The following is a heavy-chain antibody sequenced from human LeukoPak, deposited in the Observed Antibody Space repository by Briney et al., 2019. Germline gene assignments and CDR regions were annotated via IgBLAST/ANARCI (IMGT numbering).Heavy chain of an antibody. D-gene: IGHD1-26*01. CDR2: INDDGSDT. J-gene: IGHJ3*02. CDR3: ARALVLGAVPDAFDI. V-gene: IGHV3-74*01. Sequence: GGSLRLSCAVSGFTFKLYWMHWVRQAPGKGPVWVSRINDDGSDTTYADSVKGRFTISIDDAKNMLFLQMNSLRAEDTAVYYCARALVLGAVPDAFDIWGQGTMVTVSS. CDR1: GFTFKLYW.